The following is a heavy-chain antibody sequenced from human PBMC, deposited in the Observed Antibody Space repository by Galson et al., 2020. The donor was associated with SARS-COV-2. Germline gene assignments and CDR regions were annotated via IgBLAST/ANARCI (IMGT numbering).Heavy chain of an antibody. D-gene: IGHD3-22*01. Sequence: LRLSCTVSGGSISSGGYYWSWIRQHPGKGLEWIGYIYYSGSTYYNPSLKSRVTISVDTSKNQFSLKLSSVTAADTAVYYCARDTPRDYDSSGYYDRGHFDYWGQGTLVTVSS. CDR2: IYYSGST. J-gene: IGHJ4*02. CDR1: GGSISSGGYY. CDR3: ARDTPRDYDSSGYYDRGHFDY. V-gene: IGHV4-31*03.